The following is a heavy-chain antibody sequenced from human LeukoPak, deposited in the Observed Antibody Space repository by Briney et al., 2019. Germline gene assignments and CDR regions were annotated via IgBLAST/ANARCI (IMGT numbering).Heavy chain of an antibody. Sequence: GWFLRLSCAASESTFGAYSMHWVRQVPGKDLEWVSGISWNSGTIDYVDSVRGRFTFSRDNAKSSLYLQMNSLRADDTALYYCAKGNWGSPFDSWGQGTLVAVSS. CDR2: ISWNSGTI. CDR1: ESTFGAYS. D-gene: IGHD7-27*01. CDR3: AKGNWGSPFDS. J-gene: IGHJ4*02. V-gene: IGHV3-9*01.